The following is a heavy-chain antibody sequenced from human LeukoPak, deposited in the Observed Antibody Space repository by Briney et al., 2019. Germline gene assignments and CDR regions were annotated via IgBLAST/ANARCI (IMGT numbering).Heavy chain of an antibody. Sequence: ASVKVSCKASGYTFTGYYVHWVRQAPGQGLEWMGWINPNSGGTNYAQKFQGRVTMTRDTSISTAYMELSRLRSDDTAVCYCARALSRLAAAGYYYYGMDVWGQGTTVTVSS. J-gene: IGHJ6*02. V-gene: IGHV1-2*02. CDR2: INPNSGGT. CDR1: GYTFTGYY. CDR3: ARALSRLAAAGYYYYGMDV. D-gene: IGHD6-13*01.